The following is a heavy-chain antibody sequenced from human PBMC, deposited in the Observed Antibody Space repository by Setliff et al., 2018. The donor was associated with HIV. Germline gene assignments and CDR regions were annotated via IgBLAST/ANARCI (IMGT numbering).Heavy chain of an antibody. CDR3: ARGTWMQARWWFDS. D-gene: IGHD5-18*01. Sequence: SVKVSCKASGGTFNNYAISWVRQAPGQGLEWMGGIIPILGTTNYAQKIQGRVKFSADESTGTAYMDLTRLRVDDTAIYYCARGTWMQARWWFDSWCQGTQVTVSS. J-gene: IGHJ5*01. CDR1: GGTFNNYA. CDR2: IIPILGTT. V-gene: IGHV1-69*13.